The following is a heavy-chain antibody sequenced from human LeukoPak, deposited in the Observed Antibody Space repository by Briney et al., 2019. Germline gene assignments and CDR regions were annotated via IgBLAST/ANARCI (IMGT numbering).Heavy chain of an antibody. CDR2: ISSSGTTI. CDR1: GFTFSSYE. CDR3: AGLDY. Sequence: GGSLRLSCAASGFTFSSYEMNWVRQAPGKGPEWVSYISSSGTTIYYADSVKGRFTVSRDNAKNSLYLQMNSLGAEDTAVYYCAGLDYWGQGTLVTVSS. V-gene: IGHV3-48*03. J-gene: IGHJ4*02.